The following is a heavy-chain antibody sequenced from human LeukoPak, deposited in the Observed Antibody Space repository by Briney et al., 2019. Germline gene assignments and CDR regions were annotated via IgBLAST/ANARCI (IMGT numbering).Heavy chain of an antibody. CDR2: ISWNSGSI. V-gene: IGHV3-9*01. D-gene: IGHD6-19*01. CDR3: AKDNRRHYTSGPNPDSLH. CDR1: GFIFNNYA. J-gene: IGHJ4*02. Sequence: PGRSLRLSCAGSGFIFNNYAMHWVRQPPGKGLEWVSGISWNSGSIDYADSVKGRFTISRDNAKNSLYLQMNSLGVEDTASYYCAKDNRRHYTSGPNPDSLHWGQGALVTVSS.